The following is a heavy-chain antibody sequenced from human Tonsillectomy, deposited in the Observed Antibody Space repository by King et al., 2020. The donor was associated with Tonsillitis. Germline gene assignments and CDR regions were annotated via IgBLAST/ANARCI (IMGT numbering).Heavy chain of an antibody. J-gene: IGHJ4*02. D-gene: IGHD3-22*01. CDR1: GYTFTTYG. CDR3: ARVSGYYDSSGYSYYFAY. CDR2: ISVYNGNT. Sequence: VQLVESGAEVKKPGASVKVSCKASGYTFTTYGISWVRQAPGQGLEWMGWISVYNGNTNKAQKFQDRVTMTTDTSTSTAYMELRSLRSDDTAVYYCARVSGYYDSSGYSYYFAYWGQGTLVTVSS. V-gene: IGHV1-18*04.